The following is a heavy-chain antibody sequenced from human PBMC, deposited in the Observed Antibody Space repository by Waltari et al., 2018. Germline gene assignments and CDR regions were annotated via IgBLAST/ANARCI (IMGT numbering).Heavy chain of an antibody. J-gene: IGHJ6*02. Sequence: QVLLAQSGAEVKMPGASVRVSCSGNTLSGYFLHLVRQAPGQGLEWMGWINFNPGGTLYAQKLQGRVTMTRDTSIATAYMELSGLRYDDTAVYYCATDRGGYPGMDVWGQGTTVTVSS. CDR3: ATDRGGYPGMDV. CDR1: GNTLSGYF. CDR2: INFNPGGT. V-gene: IGHV1-2*02. D-gene: IGHD5-12*01.